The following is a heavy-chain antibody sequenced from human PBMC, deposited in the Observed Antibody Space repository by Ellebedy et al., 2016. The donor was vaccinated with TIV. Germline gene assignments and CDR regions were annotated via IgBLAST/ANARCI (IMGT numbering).Heavy chain of an antibody. J-gene: IGHJ4*02. CDR1: GVIFSDLY. D-gene: IGHD1-20*01. V-gene: IGHV3-72*01. CDR3: ARVGMWITGTTEVDY. CDR2: IRKKADSHTT. Sequence: GESLKISCEVSGVIFSDLYMDWVRQAPGKGLEWVGRIRKKADSHTTEYATSVKGRFTISRDDSKNSLYLQMNSLRTEDTATYYCARVGMWITGTTEVDYWGQGTLVTVSS.